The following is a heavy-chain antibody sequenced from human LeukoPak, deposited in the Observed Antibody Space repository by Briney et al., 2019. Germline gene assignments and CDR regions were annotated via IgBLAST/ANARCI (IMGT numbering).Heavy chain of an antibody. CDR1: AGSLSSGGHY. V-gene: IGHV4-31*03. J-gene: IGHJ4*02. D-gene: IGHD3-10*01. Sequence: SETLSLTCTVSAGSLSSGGHYWSWIRQFPGKCLESIGFIHHSGSTRHNPSLKNRVAISIDTSKNQFALKLTSVTAADTAVYYCARGGNRFGGFYFDYWGQGTLVTVSS. CDR2: IHHSGST. CDR3: ARGGNRFGGFYFDY.